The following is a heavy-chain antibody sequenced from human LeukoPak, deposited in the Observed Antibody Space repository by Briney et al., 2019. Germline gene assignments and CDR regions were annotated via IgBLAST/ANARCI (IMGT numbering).Heavy chain of an antibody. Sequence: GGSLRLSCEASGFMFSTYWMSWVRQAPGKGLEWVANIKQDGSEKYYVDSVKGRFTISRDNAKNSLYLQMNSLRAEDTAVYYCARDSAFDIWGQGTMVTVSS. CDR1: GFMFSTYW. CDR2: IKQDGSEK. V-gene: IGHV3-7*01. CDR3: ARDSAFDI. J-gene: IGHJ3*02.